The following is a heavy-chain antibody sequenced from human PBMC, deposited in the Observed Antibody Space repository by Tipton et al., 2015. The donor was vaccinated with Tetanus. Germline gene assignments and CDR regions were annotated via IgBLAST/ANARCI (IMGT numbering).Heavy chain of an antibody. V-gene: IGHV3-33*08. D-gene: IGHD2-15*01. Sequence: SLRLSCAASGFTFSSSTINWVRQAPGKGLEWVAVSWYDGTDKYYADSVKGRFTISRDNSKNTLYLQMNSLRAEDTAVYYCAREADCSGGSCFSGDFDNWGQGTQVTVSS. CDR2: SWYDGTDK. J-gene: IGHJ4*02. CDR3: AREADCSGGSCFSGDFDN. CDR1: GFTFSSST.